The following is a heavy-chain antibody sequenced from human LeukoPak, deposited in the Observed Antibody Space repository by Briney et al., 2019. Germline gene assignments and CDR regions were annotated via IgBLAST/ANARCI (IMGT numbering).Heavy chain of an antibody. Sequence: KSSETLSLTCAVYGGSFSGYYWSWIRQPPGKGLEWIGEINHSGSTNYNPSLKSRVTISVDTSKNQFSLKPSSVTAADTAVYYCARRFSSSWYPYDAFDIWGQGTMVTVSS. D-gene: IGHD6-13*01. CDR2: INHSGST. V-gene: IGHV4-34*01. J-gene: IGHJ3*02. CDR3: ARRFSSSWYPYDAFDI. CDR1: GGSFSGYY.